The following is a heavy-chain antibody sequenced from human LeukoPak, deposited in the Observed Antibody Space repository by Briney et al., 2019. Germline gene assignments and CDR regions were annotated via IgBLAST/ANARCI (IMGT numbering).Heavy chain of an antibody. Sequence: GGSLRLSCAASGFTFDDYGMSWVRQAPGKGLEWVSGINWNGGSTGYADSVKGRFTISRDNAKNSLYLQMNSLRAEDTALYYCARDQSYYDSSGHYYPYWGQGTLVTVSS. D-gene: IGHD3-22*01. J-gene: IGHJ4*02. CDR2: INWNGGST. CDR3: ARDQSYYDSSGHYYPY. CDR1: GFTFDDYG. V-gene: IGHV3-20*04.